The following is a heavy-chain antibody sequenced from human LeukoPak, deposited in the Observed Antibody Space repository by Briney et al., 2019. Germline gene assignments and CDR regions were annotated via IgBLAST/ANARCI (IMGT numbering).Heavy chain of an antibody. CDR2: INPNSGGT. D-gene: IGHD3-10*01. CDR1: GYTFTGYY. V-gene: IGHV1-2*06. J-gene: IGHJ6*02. Sequence: GASVTVSFKASGYTFTGYYMHWERQAPGQGLEWMGRINPNSGGTNYAQKFQGRVTMTRDTSISTAYMELSRLRSDDTAVYYCARVGDGSGSYSTYYYYGMDVWGQGTTVTVSS. CDR3: ARVGDGSGSYSTYYYYGMDV.